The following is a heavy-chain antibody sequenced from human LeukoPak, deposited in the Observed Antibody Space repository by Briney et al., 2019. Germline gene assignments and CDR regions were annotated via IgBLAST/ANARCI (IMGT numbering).Heavy chain of an antibody. CDR1: GYAFNDYY. J-gene: IGHJ4*02. V-gene: IGHV1-2*02. CDR3: ARDYDGYDDYRKWDY. CDR2: IHLKSGNT. D-gene: IGHD4-17*01. Sequence: ASVKVSCKVSGYAFNDYYMHWVRQAPGQGLEWMAWIHLKSGNTRCAQNFQGRVTMTRDTSTSTAFMEVSSLRSDDTAVYYCARDYDGYDDYRKWDYWGQGTLVTVSS.